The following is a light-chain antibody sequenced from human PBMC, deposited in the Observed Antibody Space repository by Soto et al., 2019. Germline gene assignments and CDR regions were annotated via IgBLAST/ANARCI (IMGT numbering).Light chain of an antibody. J-gene: IGLJ1*01. V-gene: IGLV2-23*01. CDR1: SSDVGTYNL. CDR2: EGS. CDR3: CAYAGSSTYA. Sequence: QSVLTQPASVSGSPGQSITISCTGTSSDVGTYNLVSWYQQHPGKAPKLMIYEGSKRPSGVSNRFSGSKSGNTASLTISGLQAEAEADYYCCAYAGSSTYAIGRGTKV.